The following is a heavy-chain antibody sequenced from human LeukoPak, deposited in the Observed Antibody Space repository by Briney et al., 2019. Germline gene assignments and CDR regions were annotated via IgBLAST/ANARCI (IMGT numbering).Heavy chain of an antibody. J-gene: IGHJ4*02. CDR2: IYYSGST. V-gene: IGHV4-59*01. CDR3: ARGSGGSHYDY. D-gene: IGHD1-26*01. Sequence: PSETLSLTCSVSVGSISSYYGRWMRQPPGKGVEWIGYIYYSGSTNYNPSLKSRVTISVDTSKNQFSLKLSSVTAADTAVYYCARGSGGSHYDYWGQGTLVTVSS. CDR1: VGSISSYY.